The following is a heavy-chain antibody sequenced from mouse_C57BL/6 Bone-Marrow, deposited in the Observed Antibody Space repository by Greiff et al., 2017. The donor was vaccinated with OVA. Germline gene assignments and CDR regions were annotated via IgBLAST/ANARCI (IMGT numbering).Heavy chain of an antibody. D-gene: IGHD2-4*01. CDR3: AGGRLGGYAMDY. CDR1: GYAFSSSW. Sequence: LVEPGASVKISCQASGYAFSSSWMNWVKQRHGKGLEWIGRIYPGDGDTNYNGKFKGKATLTADKSSSTAYMQLSSLTSEDSAVYFCAGGRLGGYAMDYWGQGTSVTVSS. J-gene: IGHJ4*01. CDR2: IYPGDGDT. V-gene: IGHV1-82*01.